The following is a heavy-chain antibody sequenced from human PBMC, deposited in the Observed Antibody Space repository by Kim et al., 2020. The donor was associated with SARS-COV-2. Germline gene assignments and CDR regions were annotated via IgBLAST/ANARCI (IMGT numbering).Heavy chain of an antibody. V-gene: IGHV3-74*01. J-gene: IGHJ4*02. CDR2: FNTNGNTR. CDR1: GITFSSYW. Sequence: GGSLRLSCAASGITFSSYWLHWARQVPGKGLQWVAHFNTNGNTRAYADSVKGRFTISRDNAQSEGYLQMDGLRAEDTAVYFCVGVVGYRIEHWGQGTLVT. CDR3: VGVVGYRIEH. D-gene: IGHD2-8*02.